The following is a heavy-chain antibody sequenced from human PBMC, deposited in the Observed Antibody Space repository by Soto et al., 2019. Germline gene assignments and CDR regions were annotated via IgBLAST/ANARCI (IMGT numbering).Heavy chain of an antibody. D-gene: IGHD4-17*01. Sequence: EVQLVESGGGLVQPGRSLRLSCAASGFTCEEHAMHWVRQVPGEGLEWDSGVFCKGGSTGYADSVKGRFTISRDNAKNALYLQMNSLRIEDTAVYYCVKDMTPGGADVWGQGTTVTVSS. CDR2: VFCKGGST. J-gene: IGHJ6*02. CDR1: GFTCEEHA. CDR3: VKDMTPGGADV. V-gene: IGHV3-9*01.